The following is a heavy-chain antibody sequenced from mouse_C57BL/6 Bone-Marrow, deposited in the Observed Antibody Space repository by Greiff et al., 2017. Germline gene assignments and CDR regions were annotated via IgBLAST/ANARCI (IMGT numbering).Heavy chain of an antibody. CDR1: GYTFTSYW. V-gene: IGHV1-69*01. J-gene: IGHJ1*03. CDR3: ASDYYGSSDWYFDV. CDR2: FDPSDSYT. D-gene: IGHD1-1*01. Sequence: QVQLQQPGAELVMPGASVKLSCKASGYTFTSYWMHWVKQRPGQGLEWIGEFDPSDSYTNSNQKFKGKSTLTVDKSSSTAYMQLSRLTSEDSAVYDCASDYYGSSDWYFDVWGTGTTVTVSS.